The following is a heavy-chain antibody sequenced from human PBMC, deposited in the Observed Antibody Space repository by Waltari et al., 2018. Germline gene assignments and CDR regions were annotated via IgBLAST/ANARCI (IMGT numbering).Heavy chain of an antibody. CDR2: ISGSGGTT. V-gene: IGHV3-23*04. CDR3: VRGGGPAMIYRYYFEY. Sequence: VQLVQSGAEVKKPGSSVKVSCKASGGTFSSYAMRWVRQAQGKGLEWVSTISGSGGTTYYADSVKGRFTISRDNPKNTLYLQMNSRRAEDTAVYFCVRGGGPAMIYRYYFEYWGQGTLVTVSS. CDR1: GGTFSSYA. D-gene: IGHD5-18*01. J-gene: IGHJ4*02.